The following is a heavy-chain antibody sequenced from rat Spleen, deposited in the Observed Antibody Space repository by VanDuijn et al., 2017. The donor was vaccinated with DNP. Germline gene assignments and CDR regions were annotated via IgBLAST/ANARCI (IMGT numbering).Heavy chain of an antibody. CDR3: ARWYTSGWCFDY. J-gene: IGHJ2*01. CDR2: ISYDGGMT. CDR1: GFTFSDYY. D-gene: IGHD4-3*01. Sequence: EVQLMQSGGGLVQPGKSLKISCAASGFTFSDYYMAWVRQAPTKGLEWVAYISYDGGMTYYGDSVKGRFTISRDDGESTLYLQMNSLRSEDMATYYCARWYTSGWCFDYWGQGVMVTVSS. V-gene: IGHV5-22*01.